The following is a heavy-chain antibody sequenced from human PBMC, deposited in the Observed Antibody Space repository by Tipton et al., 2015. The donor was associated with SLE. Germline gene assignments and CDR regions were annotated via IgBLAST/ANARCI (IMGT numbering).Heavy chain of an antibody. CDR3: ARDLSRGYFDY. CDR1: GVSISSGSDY. Sequence: LRLSCAVSGVSISSGSDYWSWIRQPAGKGLEWIGYIYYSGSTYYNPSLKSRVTISVDTSKNQFSLKLSSVTAADTAVYYCARDLSRGYFDYWGQGTLVTVSS. J-gene: IGHJ4*02. CDR2: IYYSGST. V-gene: IGHV4-31*11. D-gene: IGHD3-10*01.